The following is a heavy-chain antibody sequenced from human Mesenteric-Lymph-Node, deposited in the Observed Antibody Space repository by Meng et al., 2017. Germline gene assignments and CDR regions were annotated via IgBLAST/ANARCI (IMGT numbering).Heavy chain of an antibody. CDR3: ARGRNYYDSSGYASIDY. Sequence: QVQLGRSGAGVKQPGSSVKVSCKASGGTFSSYAISWVRQAPGQGLEWMGGIIPIFGTANYAQKFQGRVTITADESTSTAYMELSSLRSEGTAVYYCARGRNYYDSSGYASIDYWGQGTLVTVSS. CDR2: IIPIFGTA. D-gene: IGHD3-22*01. CDR1: GGTFSSYA. J-gene: IGHJ4*02. V-gene: IGHV1-69*01.